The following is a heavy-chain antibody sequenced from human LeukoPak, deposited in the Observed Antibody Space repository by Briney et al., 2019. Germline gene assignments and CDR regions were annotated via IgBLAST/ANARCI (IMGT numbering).Heavy chain of an antibody. CDR1: GFTFSSYA. CDR3: ARDKGYCSSTSCYGYYYYGMDV. D-gene: IGHD2-2*01. CDR2: ISYEGSNK. Sequence: GGSLRLSCGASGFTFSSYAMHWVRQAPGKGLEWVAVISYEGSNKYYADSVKGRFTISRDNSKNTLYLQMNSLRAEDPAMYYCARDKGYCSSTSCYGYYYYGMDVWGKGTTVTVSS. J-gene: IGHJ6*04. V-gene: IGHV3-30*04.